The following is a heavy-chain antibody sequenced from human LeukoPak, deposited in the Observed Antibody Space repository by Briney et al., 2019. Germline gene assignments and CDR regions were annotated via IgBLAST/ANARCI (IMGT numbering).Heavy chain of an antibody. V-gene: IGHV3-21*01. CDR1: GFAFSSYS. D-gene: IGHD1-7*01. Sequence: GESLRLSCAVSGFAFSSYSLTWVRQAPGKGLEWVSSISSSSSYIYYADSVKGRFTISRDNAKNSLFLQMNSLRAEDTAVYYCARIGNYGLDYWGQGTLVTVSS. J-gene: IGHJ4*02. CDR2: ISSSSSYI. CDR3: ARIGNYGLDY.